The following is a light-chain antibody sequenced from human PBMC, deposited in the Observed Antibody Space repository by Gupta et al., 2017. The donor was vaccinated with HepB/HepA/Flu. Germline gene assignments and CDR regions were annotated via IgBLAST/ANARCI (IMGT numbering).Light chain of an antibody. CDR3: QHYSTSPT. CDR2: GAS. CDR1: QSVDRNY. Sequence: EIVLTQSPGTLSLSPGERATLSCRASQSVDRNYLGWYQQKPGQAPRLLIWGASNRAHAVPDRISGSGSGTDFTFTIRSLEPEDFAVYYCQHYSTSPTFGQGTKVEI. J-gene: IGKJ1*01. V-gene: IGKV3-20*01.